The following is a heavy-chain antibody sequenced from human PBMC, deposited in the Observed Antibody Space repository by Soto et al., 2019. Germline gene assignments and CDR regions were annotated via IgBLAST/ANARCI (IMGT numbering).Heavy chain of an antibody. D-gene: IGHD1-1*01. V-gene: IGHV3-48*03. CDR2: ISSSGSTI. CDR3: ARYGHNMYSFDY. J-gene: IGHJ4*02. Sequence: GGSLRLSCAASGFTFSSYEMNWVRQAPGKGLEWVSYISSSGSTIYYADSVKGRFTISRDNAKNSLYLQMNSLRAEDTAVYYCARYGHNMYSFDYWGQGTLVTVSS. CDR1: GFTFSSYE.